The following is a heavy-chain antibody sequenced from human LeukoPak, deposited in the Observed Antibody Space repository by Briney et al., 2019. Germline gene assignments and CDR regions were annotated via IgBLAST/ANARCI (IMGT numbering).Heavy chain of an antibody. Sequence: SETLSLTCIVSGYSLSSSSYYWGWIRQPPGKGLEWIGIIYYSETTYYNPSLNSRVTISVDTSKNQFSLKLSSVTAADTAVYYCARLYWGSFYFDLWGQGTLVTVSS. V-gene: IGHV4-39*01. CDR3: ARLYWGSFYFDL. J-gene: IGHJ4*02. CDR1: GYSLSSSSYY. D-gene: IGHD2-8*02. CDR2: IYYSETT.